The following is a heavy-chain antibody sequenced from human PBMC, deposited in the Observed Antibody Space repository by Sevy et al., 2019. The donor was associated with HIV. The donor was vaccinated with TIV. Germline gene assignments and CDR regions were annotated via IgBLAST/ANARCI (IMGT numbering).Heavy chain of an antibody. CDR1: GFTVSSNY. Sequence: GGSLRLSCAASGFTVSSNYMSWVRQAPGKGLEWVSVIYSGGSTYYADSVKGRFTISRDNSKNTLYLQMNSLRAEETAVYYCASDYDSSGYYLNYWGQGTLVTVSS. D-gene: IGHD3-22*01. J-gene: IGHJ4*02. CDR2: IYSGGST. CDR3: ASDYDSSGYYLNY. V-gene: IGHV3-53*01.